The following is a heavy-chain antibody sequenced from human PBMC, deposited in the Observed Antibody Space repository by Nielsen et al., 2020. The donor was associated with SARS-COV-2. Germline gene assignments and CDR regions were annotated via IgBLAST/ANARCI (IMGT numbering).Heavy chain of an antibody. CDR2: INPNSGAT. J-gene: IGHJ6*02. Sequence: ASVKVSCKASGYTFTGSYVHWVRQAPGQGLEWMGRINPNSGATIYAQKFQGRVTMTRDTSISTAYLEVTRLRSDDTAVYYCARDQSYGGNSLYYYYGMDVWGQGTTVTVSS. CDR1: GYTFTGSY. CDR3: ARDQSYGGNSLYYYYGMDV. V-gene: IGHV1-2*06. D-gene: IGHD4-23*01.